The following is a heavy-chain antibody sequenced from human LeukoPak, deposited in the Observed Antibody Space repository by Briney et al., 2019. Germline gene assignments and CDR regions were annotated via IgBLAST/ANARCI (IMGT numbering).Heavy chain of an antibody. CDR1: GFTFSSYA. CDR2: ISGSGGST. CDR3: AKDMSRYFDWLLGPLDAFDI. J-gene: IGHJ3*02. V-gene: IGHV3-23*01. D-gene: IGHD3-9*01. Sequence: PGGSLRLSCAASGFTFSSYAMSWVRQAPGKGLEWVSAISGSGGSTYYADSVKGRFTISRDNSKNTLYLQMNSLRAEDTAVYYCAKDMSRYFDWLLGPLDAFDIWGQGTMVTVSS.